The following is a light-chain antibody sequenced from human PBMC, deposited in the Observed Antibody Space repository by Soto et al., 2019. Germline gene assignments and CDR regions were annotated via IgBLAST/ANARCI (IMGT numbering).Light chain of an antibody. CDR2: GAS. CDR3: QQYGSS. V-gene: IGKV3-20*01. Sequence: EIVLTQSPGTLSLSPGERATLSCRASQSVSSSYLAWYQQKPGQAPRLLIYGASNRATGIPDRFSGSGSGTDFTLTISRLEPEDFAVYYCQQYGSSFGPGTKVDI. CDR1: QSVSSSY. J-gene: IGKJ3*01.